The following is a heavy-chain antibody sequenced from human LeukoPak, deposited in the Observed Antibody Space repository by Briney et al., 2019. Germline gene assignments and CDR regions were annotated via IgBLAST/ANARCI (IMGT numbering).Heavy chain of an antibody. Sequence: GGSLRLSCAASGFTFSSYWMHWVRQAPGKGLVWVSRISPDGSTTGHADSVKGRFTLSRDNAKNTLYLQMSSLRAEDTALYYCAREVDVANGLIAAAGVFDYWGQGTLVTVSS. CDR3: AREVDVANGLIAAAGVFDY. J-gene: IGHJ4*02. CDR2: ISPDGSTT. D-gene: IGHD6-13*01. V-gene: IGHV3-74*01. CDR1: GFTFSSYW.